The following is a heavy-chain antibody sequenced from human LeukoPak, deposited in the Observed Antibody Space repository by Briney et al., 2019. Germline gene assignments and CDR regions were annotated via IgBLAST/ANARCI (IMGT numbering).Heavy chain of an antibody. V-gene: IGHV3-33*06. CDR1: AFTFSSYG. Sequence: GRYLRLSCAAYAFTFSSYGMHWVRQAPGKGLEWVAVIWYDGSNKYYADSVKGRFTISRDNSKNTMYLQMNSLRAEDTAGYYCAKSVLYGSGSYFVEPYYYYMDVWGKGTTVTVSS. CDR2: IWYDGSNK. J-gene: IGHJ6*03. D-gene: IGHD3-10*01. CDR3: AKSVLYGSGSYFVEPYYYYMDV.